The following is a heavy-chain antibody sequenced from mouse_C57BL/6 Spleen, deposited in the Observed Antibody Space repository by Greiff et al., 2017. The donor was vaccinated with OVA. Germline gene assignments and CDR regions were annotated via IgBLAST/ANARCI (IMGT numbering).Heavy chain of an antibody. CDR1: GYTFTSYW. J-gene: IGHJ2*01. Sequence: VQLQQPGAELVMPGASVKLSCKASGYTFTSYWMHWVKQRPGQGLEWIGEIDPSESYTNYNQKFKGKSTLTVDKSSSTAYMQLSSLTSEDSAVYYCARGDYGSIFDYWGQGTTLTVSS. CDR2: IDPSESYT. CDR3: ARGDYGSIFDY. D-gene: IGHD1-1*01. V-gene: IGHV1-69*01.